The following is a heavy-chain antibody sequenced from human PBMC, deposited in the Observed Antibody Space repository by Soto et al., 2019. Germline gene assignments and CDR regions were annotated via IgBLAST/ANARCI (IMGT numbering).Heavy chain of an antibody. D-gene: IGHD5-12*01. J-gene: IGHJ5*02. V-gene: IGHV4-34*01. CDR2: INHGGST. Sequence: QVHLQQWGAGLLKPSETLSLTCAVYGESFIGYYWTWIHQCPGKGLEWIGEINHGGSTNYNPSLKSRVTISIDTSKNQFSLKLTSVTAADTSVYYCARTDIVTTNWFDPWGQGTLVTVSS. CDR1: GESFIGYY. CDR3: ARTDIVTTNWFDP.